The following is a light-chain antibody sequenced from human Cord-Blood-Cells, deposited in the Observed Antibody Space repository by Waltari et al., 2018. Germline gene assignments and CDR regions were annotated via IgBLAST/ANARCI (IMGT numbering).Light chain of an antibody. V-gene: IGKV3-20*01. CDR1: QSVSSSY. CDR3: QQYGSSPPT. J-gene: IGKJ1*01. CDR2: GAS. Sequence: ELVLTQSPGTLSLSPGERATLSCRASQSVSSSYLAWYQQKPGQAPRRLIYGASSRATGNPDRFRGSGSGTDFTLTISRLEPEDFAVYYCQQYGSSPPTFGQGTKVEIK.